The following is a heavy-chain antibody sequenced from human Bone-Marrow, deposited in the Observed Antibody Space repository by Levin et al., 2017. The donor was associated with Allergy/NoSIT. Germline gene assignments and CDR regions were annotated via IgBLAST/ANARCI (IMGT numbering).Heavy chain of an antibody. D-gene: IGHD3-22*01. Sequence: LPGGSLRLSCAASGFTFSSYAMHWVRQAPGKGLEWVAVISYDGSNKYYADSVKGRFTISRDNSKNTLYLQMNSLRAEDTAVYYCARQGDYYDSLGWFDPWGQGTLVTVSS. CDR1: GFTFSSYA. CDR3: ARQGDYYDSLGWFDP. V-gene: IGHV3-30-3*01. CDR2: ISYDGSNK. J-gene: IGHJ5*02.